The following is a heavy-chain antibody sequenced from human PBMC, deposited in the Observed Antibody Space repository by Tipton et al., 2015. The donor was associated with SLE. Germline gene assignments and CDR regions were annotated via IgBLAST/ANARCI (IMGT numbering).Heavy chain of an antibody. CDR3: ARDRWFGEGV. J-gene: IGHJ6*04. CDR2: IYYSGST. CDR1: GGSIRSCGYY. V-gene: IGHV4-31*03. D-gene: IGHD3-10*01. Sequence: TLSLTCTVSGGSIRSCGYYWSWIRQHPGKGLEWIGYIYYSGSTYYNPSLKSRVTISVDTSKNQFSLKLSSVTAADTAVYYCARDRWFGEGVWGKGTTVTVSS.